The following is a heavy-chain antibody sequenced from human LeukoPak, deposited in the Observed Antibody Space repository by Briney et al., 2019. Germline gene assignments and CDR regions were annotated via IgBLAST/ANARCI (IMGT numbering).Heavy chain of an antibody. CDR3: ARMTLGYCSGGSCSDDTYFDY. Sequence: ASVKVSCKASGYTFTSYGISWVRQAPGQGLEWMGWISAYNGNTNYAQKLQGRVTMTTDTSTSTAYMELSRLRSDDTAVYYCARMTLGYCSGGSCSDDTYFDYWGQGTLVTVSS. J-gene: IGHJ4*02. V-gene: IGHV1-18*01. CDR1: GYTFTSYG. D-gene: IGHD2-15*01. CDR2: ISAYNGNT.